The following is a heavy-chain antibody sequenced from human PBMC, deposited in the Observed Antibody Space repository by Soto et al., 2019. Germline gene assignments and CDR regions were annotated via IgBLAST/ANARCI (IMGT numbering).Heavy chain of an antibody. D-gene: IGHD1-20*01. CDR2: MNPNSGNT. CDR3: ASSAYNRNHYYYYYMDV. J-gene: IGHJ6*03. Sequence: QVQLVQSGAEVKKPGASVKVSCKASGYTFTSYDINWVRQATGQGLEWMGWMNPNSGNTGYAQKFQGRVTMTRNTSISTAYMELSSLRSEDTAVYYCASSAYNRNHYYYYYMDVWGKGTTVTVSS. V-gene: IGHV1-8*01. CDR1: GYTFTSYD.